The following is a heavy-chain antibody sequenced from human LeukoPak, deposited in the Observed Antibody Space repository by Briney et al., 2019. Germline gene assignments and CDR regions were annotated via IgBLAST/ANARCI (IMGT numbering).Heavy chain of an antibody. CDR2: INHSGST. CDR3: ARHEGYSYGHNWFDP. CDR1: GLIVSSNY. D-gene: IGHD5-18*01. J-gene: IGHJ5*02. V-gene: IGHV4-34*01. Sequence: GSLRLSCGASGLIVSSNYMTWVRQAPGKGLEWIGEINHSGSTNYNPSLKSRVTISVDTSKNQFSLKLSSVTAADTAVYYCARHEGYSYGHNWFDPWGQGTLVTVSS.